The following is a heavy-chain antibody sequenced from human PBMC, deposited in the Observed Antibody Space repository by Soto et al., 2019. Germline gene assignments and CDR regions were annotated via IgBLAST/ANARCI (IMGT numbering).Heavy chain of an antibody. CDR2: IYWTDDK. D-gene: IGHD3-10*01. CDR3: AHRKSSDYGSENTYYYGMDV. CDR1: GFSLSTSGMG. V-gene: IGHV2-5*01. Sequence: QITLKESGPTLVKPTQTLTLTCTFSGFSLSTSGMGVAWIRQHPEKALEWLAVIYWTDDKRYSPSLKSRLTITKDTSKTQVVLTMTDMDPVDTATYYCAHRKSSDYGSENTYYYGMDVWGQGTTVTVSS. J-gene: IGHJ6*02.